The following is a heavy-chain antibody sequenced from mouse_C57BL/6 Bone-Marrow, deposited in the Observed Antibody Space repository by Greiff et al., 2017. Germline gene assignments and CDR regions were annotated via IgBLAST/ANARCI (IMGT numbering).Heavy chain of an antibody. V-gene: IGHV1-85*01. CDR1: GYTFTSYD. Sequence: VQLQQSGPELVKPGASVKLSCKASGYTFTSYDINWVKQRPGQGLEWIGWIYPRDGSTTYNEKFKGKATLTVDTSSSTAYMELHSLISEDSAVYFCARSAYGSSFDYWGQGTTLTVSS. CDR3: ARSAYGSSFDY. CDR2: IYPRDGST. J-gene: IGHJ2*01. D-gene: IGHD1-1*01.